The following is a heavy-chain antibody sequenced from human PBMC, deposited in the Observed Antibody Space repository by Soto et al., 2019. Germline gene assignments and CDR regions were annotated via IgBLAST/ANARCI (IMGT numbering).Heavy chain of an antibody. CDR1: GGTFSSYA. Sequence: QVQLVQSGAEVKKPGSSVTVSCKASGGTFSSYAISWVRQAPGQGLEWMGGIIPIFGTANYGQKFQGRVTIPADESTSTAYMELSSLRSEDTAVYYCAREGGQRHYGFWCEYYITDRTPPRFDFWGQGTLVTVAS. D-gene: IGHD3-3*01. CDR2: IIPIFGTA. CDR3: AREGGQRHYGFWCEYYITDRTPPRFDF. J-gene: IGHJ4*02. V-gene: IGHV1-69*01.